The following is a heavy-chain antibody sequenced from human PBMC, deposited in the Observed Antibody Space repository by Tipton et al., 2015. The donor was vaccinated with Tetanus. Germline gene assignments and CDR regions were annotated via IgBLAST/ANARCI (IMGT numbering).Heavy chain of an antibody. D-gene: IGHD3-16*01. CDR2: ISHTGTTT. CDR1: GFTFSAYY. V-gene: IGHV3-11*01. CDR3: ARSESRIAPRIPWGMDI. J-gene: IGHJ6*02. Sequence: SLRLSCAASGFTFSAYYMSWIRLAPGKGLEWISYISHTGTTTYYSASVMGRFTVSRDNTKNSLYLEIYSLRAEDTAVYYCARSESRIAPRIPWGMDIWGQGTTVTVSS.